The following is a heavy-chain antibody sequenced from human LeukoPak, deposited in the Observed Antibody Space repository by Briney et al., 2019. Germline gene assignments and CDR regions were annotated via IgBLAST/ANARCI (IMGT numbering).Heavy chain of an antibody. Sequence: PGGSLRLSCAASGFTFSSYAMHWVRQAPGKGLEWVAVISYDGSNKYYADSVKGRFTISRDNSKNTLYLQMNSLRAEDTAVYYCARDVELPNWFDPWGQGTLVTVSS. CDR3: ARDVELPNWFDP. V-gene: IGHV3-30*14. J-gene: IGHJ5*02. CDR1: GFTFSSYA. D-gene: IGHD5-24*01. CDR2: ISYDGSNK.